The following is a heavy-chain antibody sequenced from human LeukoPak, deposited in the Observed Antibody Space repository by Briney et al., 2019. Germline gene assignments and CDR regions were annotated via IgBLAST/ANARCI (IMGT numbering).Heavy chain of an antibody. CDR3: ARDQWLVGGDWFDP. D-gene: IGHD6-19*01. V-gene: IGHV3-66*01. CDR1: GFTINSNY. CDR2: IYSGGST. Sequence: GGSLRLSCATSGFTINSNYMSWVRQAPGKGLEWVSVIYSGGSTYYADSVKGRFTISRDNSKNTLYLQMNSLRAEDTAVYYCARDQWLVGGDWFDPWGQGTLVTVSS. J-gene: IGHJ5*02.